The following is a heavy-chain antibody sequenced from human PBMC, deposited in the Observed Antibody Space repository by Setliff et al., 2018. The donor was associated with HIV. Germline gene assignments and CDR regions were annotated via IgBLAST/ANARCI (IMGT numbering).Heavy chain of an antibody. CDR2: MSPNSGNT. CDR1: GYTFTSYD. CDR3: ARDRGHCSGGYCYRPLLYYFYYMDV. J-gene: IGHJ6*03. Sequence: ASVKVSCKASGYTFTSYDINWVRQATGQGLGWMGWMSPNSGNTNYAQKLQGRVTMTTDTSTSTAYMELRGLTSDDTAIYYCARDRGHCSGGYCYRPLLYYFYYMDVWGKGATVTVSS. D-gene: IGHD2-15*01. V-gene: IGHV1-18*01.